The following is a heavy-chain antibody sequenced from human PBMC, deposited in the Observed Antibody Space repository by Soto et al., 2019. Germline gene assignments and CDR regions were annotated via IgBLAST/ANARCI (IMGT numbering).Heavy chain of an antibody. Sequence: QVELVQSGAEVKKPGASVKISCKASGYTFTTYFMHWVRQAPGQGLEWMRIISPTGGSTTYAEKFQGRITMTRDTSTTTVYMELTSLRSDDTAVYYWARDLVRGHNGMEVWCQGTTVTVTS. CDR2: ISPTGGST. V-gene: IGHV1-46*01. CDR1: GYTFTTYF. CDR3: ARDLVRGHNGMEV. J-gene: IGHJ6*02.